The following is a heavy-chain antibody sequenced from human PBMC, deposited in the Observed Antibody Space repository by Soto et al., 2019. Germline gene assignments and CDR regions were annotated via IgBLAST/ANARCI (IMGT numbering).Heavy chain of an antibody. CDR2: ISNDGSKK. V-gene: IGHV3-30*18. J-gene: IGHJ6*02. D-gene: IGHD5-18*01. Sequence: QEQLVESGGGVVQPGRSLRLSCAASGFTFSSYGMHWVRQAPGKGLEWVAVISNDGSKKYYADSVKGRFTISRDNSKNTLYLQMNSLRAEDTAVYYCAKDSGTAMVTSYYYYGMDVWGQGTTVTVSS. CDR1: GFTFSSYG. CDR3: AKDSGTAMVTSYYYYGMDV.